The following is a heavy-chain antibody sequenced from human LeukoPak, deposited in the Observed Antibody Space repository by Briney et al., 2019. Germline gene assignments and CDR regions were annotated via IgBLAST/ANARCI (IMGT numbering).Heavy chain of an antibody. D-gene: IGHD3-10*01. V-gene: IGHV4-59*01. CDR3: ARDRVPYYYGSGSPNAFDI. CDR1: GGSISSYY. CDR2: IYYSGST. Sequence: SETLSLTCTVSGGSISSYYWSWIRQPPGKGLEWIGYIYYSGSTNYNPSLKSRVTISVDTSKNQFSLKLSSVTAVDTAVYYCARDRVPYYYGSGSPNAFDIWGQGTMVTVSS. J-gene: IGHJ3*02.